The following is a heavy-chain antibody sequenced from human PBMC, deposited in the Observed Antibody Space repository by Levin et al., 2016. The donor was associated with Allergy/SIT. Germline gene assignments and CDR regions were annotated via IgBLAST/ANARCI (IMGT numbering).Heavy chain of an antibody. CDR3: LTSPIHHSLLMVRGVYFDY. D-gene: IGHD3-10*01. V-gene: IGHV1-24*01. J-gene: IGHJ4*02. CDR1: GYTFPELS. CDR2: FGPQEGLT. Sequence: ASVKVSCKVSGYTFPELSIHWVRQAPGKGLEWMGSFGPQEGLTTYAQKFQGRVAMTEDTATDTAFMELSRLRPEDSAVYYCLTSPIHHSLLMVRGVYFDYWGQGAPVTVSP.